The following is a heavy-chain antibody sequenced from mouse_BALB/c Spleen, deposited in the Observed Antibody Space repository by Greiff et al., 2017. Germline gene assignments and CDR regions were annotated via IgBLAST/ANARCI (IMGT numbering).Heavy chain of an antibody. CDR2: INPSSGYT. V-gene: IGHV1-4*02. J-gene: IGHJ3*01. CDR1: GYTFTSYT. Sequence: VQLQESAAELARPGASVKMSCKASGYTFTSYTMHWVKQRPGQGLEWIGYINPSSGYTEYNQKFKDKTTLTADKSSSTAYMQLSSLTSEDSAVYYCAREDYGVGFAYWGQGTLVTVSA. D-gene: IGHD1-1*02. CDR3: AREDYGVGFAY.